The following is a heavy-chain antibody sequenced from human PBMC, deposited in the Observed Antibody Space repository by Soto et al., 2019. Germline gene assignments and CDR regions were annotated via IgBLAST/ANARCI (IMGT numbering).Heavy chain of an antibody. Sequence: ASVKVSCKASGYTFTSYAMHWLRQSPGQGLEWMGWISAYNGNTNYVQKLQGRLTMTTDTSTSTAYMELRSLRSDDTAVYYCARAPRIAVTGPDSNWFDPWGQGTLVTVSS. J-gene: IGHJ5*02. CDR1: GYTFTSYA. D-gene: IGHD6-19*01. CDR2: ISAYNGNT. V-gene: IGHV1-18*01. CDR3: ARAPRIAVTGPDSNWFDP.